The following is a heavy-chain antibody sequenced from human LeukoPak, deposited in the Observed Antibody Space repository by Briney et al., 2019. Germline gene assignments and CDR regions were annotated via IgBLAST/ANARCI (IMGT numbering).Heavy chain of an antibody. CDR1: GGSISSYY. J-gene: IGHJ3*02. Sequence: AETLSLTCTVSGGSISSYYWSWIRQPPGKGLEWIGYIDDSGSTNYSPSLKSRVTISVDTSKNQFSLKLSSVTAADTAEYYCTRDYYNSSGYYYGDAFDIWGQGTMVTVSS. CDR3: TRDYYNSSGYYYGDAFDI. V-gene: IGHV4-59*01. D-gene: IGHD3-22*01. CDR2: IDDSGST.